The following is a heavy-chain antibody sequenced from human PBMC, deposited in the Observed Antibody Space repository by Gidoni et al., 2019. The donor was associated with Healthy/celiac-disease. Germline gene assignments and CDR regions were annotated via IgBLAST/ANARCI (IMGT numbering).Heavy chain of an antibody. V-gene: IGHV4-39*01. Sequence: STYYNPSLKSRVTISVDTSKNQFSLKLSSVTAADTAVYYCARQGEMATIDFDYWGQGTLVTVSS. CDR3: ARQGEMATIDFDY. D-gene: IGHD5-12*01. J-gene: IGHJ4*02. CDR2: ST.